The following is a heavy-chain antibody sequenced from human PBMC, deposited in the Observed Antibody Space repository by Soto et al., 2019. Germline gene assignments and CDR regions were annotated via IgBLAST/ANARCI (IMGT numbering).Heavy chain of an antibody. Sequence: QVQLVRSGAEVKKPGSSVKVSCKTSGGTFSTHVNGWVRQAPGQGLEWMGGIVPKFGTTNYAHKFKGRVKITADESTSTAYMEVSCLTSDDTAVYYCVRGGSDNSVWYIWFDPWGQGTLVTVSS. CDR3: VRGGSDNSVWYIWFDP. J-gene: IGHJ5*02. V-gene: IGHV1-69*01. CDR1: GGTFSTHV. CDR2: IVPKFGTT. D-gene: IGHD6-19*01.